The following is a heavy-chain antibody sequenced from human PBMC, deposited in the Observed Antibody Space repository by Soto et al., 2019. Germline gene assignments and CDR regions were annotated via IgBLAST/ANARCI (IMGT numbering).Heavy chain of an antibody. CDR1: GGSISSSSYY. V-gene: IGHV4-39*01. CDR2: IYYSGST. Sequence: SGGSISSSSYYWGWIRQPPGKGLEWIGSIYYSGSTYYNPSLKSRVTISVDTSKNQSSLKLSSVTAADTAVYYCARQIVAGSNWFDPWGQGTLVTVSS. J-gene: IGHJ5*02. D-gene: IGHD5-12*01. CDR3: ARQIVAGSNWFDP.